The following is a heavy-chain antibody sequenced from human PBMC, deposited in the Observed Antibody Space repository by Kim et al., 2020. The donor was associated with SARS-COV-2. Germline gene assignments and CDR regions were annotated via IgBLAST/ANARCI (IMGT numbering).Heavy chain of an antibody. J-gene: IGHJ6*02. Sequence: DSVKVSCKASGYTFTTYSIHWVRQAPGQRLEWMGWINGGNGNTKYSQNFQGRVTITRDTSASTAYMELSSLRSEDTAVYYCARDHEAVADTWYYYGMDVWGQGTTVTVSS. CDR2: INGGNGNT. CDR3: ARDHEAVADTWYYYGMDV. D-gene: IGHD6-19*01. CDR1: GYTFTTYS. V-gene: IGHV1-3*01.